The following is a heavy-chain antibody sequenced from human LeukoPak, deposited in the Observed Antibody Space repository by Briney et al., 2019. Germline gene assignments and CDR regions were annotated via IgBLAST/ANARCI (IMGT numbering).Heavy chain of an antibody. CDR3: ARKAYYYDSSGEFDY. D-gene: IGHD3-22*01. V-gene: IGHV3-21*01. CDR1: GFTFSSYS. CDR2: ISSSSSYI. Sequence: PGGSLRLSCAASGFTFSSYSTNWVRQAPGKGLEWVSSISSSSSYIYYADSVKGRFTISRDNAKNSLYLQMNSLRAEDTAVYYCARKAYYYDSSGEFDYWGQGTLVTVSS. J-gene: IGHJ4*02.